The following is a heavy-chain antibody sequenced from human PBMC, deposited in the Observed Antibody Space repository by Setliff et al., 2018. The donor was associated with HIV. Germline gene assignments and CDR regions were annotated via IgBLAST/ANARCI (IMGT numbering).Heavy chain of an antibody. CDR2: IIPIFGTT. Sequence: SVKVSCKASGGTFSSYAISWVRQAPGQGLEWMGGIIPIFGTTNYAQKFQGRITITADKSTSTAYMELSSLRSEDTAVYYCARDFGGYCSSMSCPGLFDPWGQGTLVTVSS. D-gene: IGHD2-2*01. J-gene: IGHJ5*02. CDR3: ARDFGGYCSSMSCPGLFDP. V-gene: IGHV1-69*06. CDR1: GGTFSSYA.